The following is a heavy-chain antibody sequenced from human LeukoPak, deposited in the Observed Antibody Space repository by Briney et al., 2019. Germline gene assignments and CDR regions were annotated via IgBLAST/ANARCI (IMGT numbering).Heavy chain of an antibody. CDR2: ISSSGSTI. CDR3: ARDGSSGYYEALFDY. CDR1: GFTFSSYE. J-gene: IGHJ4*02. V-gene: IGHV3-48*03. Sequence: GGSLRLSCAASGFTFSSYEMNWVRQAPGKGLEWVSYISSSGSTIYYADSVKGRFTISRDNAKNSLYLQMNSLRAEDTAVYYCARDGSSGYYEALFDYWGQGTLVTVSS. D-gene: IGHD3-22*01.